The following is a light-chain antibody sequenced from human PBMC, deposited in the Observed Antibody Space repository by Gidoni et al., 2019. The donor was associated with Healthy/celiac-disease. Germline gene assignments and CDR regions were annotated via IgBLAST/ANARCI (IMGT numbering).Light chain of an antibody. CDR1: SSDVGGYNY. CDR3: SSYTSSNTLEV. Sequence: QSALTQPASVSGSPGPSITISCTGTSSDVGGYNYVSWYQQHPGKVPKLMIYDVNNRPSGVSNRFSGSKSGNTASLTISGLQAEDEADYYCSSYTSSNTLEVFGGGTKLTVL. V-gene: IGLV2-14*01. J-gene: IGLJ3*02. CDR2: DVN.